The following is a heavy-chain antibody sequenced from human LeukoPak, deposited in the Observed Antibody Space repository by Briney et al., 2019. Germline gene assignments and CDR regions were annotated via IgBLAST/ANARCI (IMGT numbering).Heavy chain of an antibody. CDR1: GFTFRSYW. CDR2: INSDGSNT. V-gene: IGHV3-74*01. Sequence: PGGSLRLSCAATGFTFRSYWMHWVRQAPGKGLVWVSRINSDGSNTAYADSVKGRFTISRDNAKNTVYLQMNSLRAEDTAVYYCARGYSGGSRIDYWGQGTLVTVSS. J-gene: IGHJ4*02. D-gene: IGHD6-25*01. CDR3: ARGYSGGSRIDY.